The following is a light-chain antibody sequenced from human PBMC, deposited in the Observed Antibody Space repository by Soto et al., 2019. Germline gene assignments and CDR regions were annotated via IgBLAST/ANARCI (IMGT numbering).Light chain of an antibody. CDR1: QSIRSN. J-gene: IGKJ2*01. CDR3: QQYNTWPPYT. V-gene: IGKV3-15*01. CDR2: EAS. Sequence: EIEMTQSPATLSVSPGERATLSCRASQSIRSNLAWYQQKPGQAPRLLIYEASTRATGVPARFSGSGSGTEFTLTISSLQSEDFAVYFCQQYNTWPPYTFGQGTNLEIK.